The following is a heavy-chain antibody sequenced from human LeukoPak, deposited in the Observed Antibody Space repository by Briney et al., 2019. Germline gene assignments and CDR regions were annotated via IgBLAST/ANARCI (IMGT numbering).Heavy chain of an antibody. CDR1: GFTVSSNY. V-gene: IGHV3-53*01. CDR3: ARYPSDQYYFDY. Sequence: GGSLRLSCAASGFTVSSNYMGWVRQAPGKGLECVSVIYSGGSTYYADSVKGRFTIPRDNSKNTLYLQMNSLRAEDTAVYYCARYPSDQYYFDYWGQGTLVTVSS. CDR2: IYSGGST. J-gene: IGHJ4*02.